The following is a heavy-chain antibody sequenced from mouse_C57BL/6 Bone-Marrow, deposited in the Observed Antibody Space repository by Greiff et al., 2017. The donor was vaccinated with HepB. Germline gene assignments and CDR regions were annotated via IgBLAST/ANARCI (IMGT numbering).Heavy chain of an antibody. CDR1: GFSLTSYG. CDR2: IWRGGST. V-gene: IGHV2-5*01. Sequence: QVQLKESGPGLVQPSQSLSITCTVSGFSLTSYGVHWVRQSPGKGLEWLGVIWRGGSTDYNAAFMSRLSITKDNSKSQVFFKMNSLQADDTAIYYCAKNDGSSLPYAMDYWGQGTSVTVSS. CDR3: AKNDGSSLPYAMDY. J-gene: IGHJ4*01. D-gene: IGHD1-1*01.